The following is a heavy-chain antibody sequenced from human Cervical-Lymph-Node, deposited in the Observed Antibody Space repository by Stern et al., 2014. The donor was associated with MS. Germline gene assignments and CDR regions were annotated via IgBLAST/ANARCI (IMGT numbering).Heavy chain of an antibody. CDR3: TSDLAGRDDY. J-gene: IGHJ4*02. Sequence: EVQLVESGGGLVQPGGSLRLSCVVSGFTFSRYWMHWVRQVPGKGLVWVSRTNEDGTITYYADSVRDRFTISRDNAKNTLYLQMDGLRAEDTAVYFCTSDLAGRDDYWGQGTPVTVSS. V-gene: IGHV3-74*02. CDR1: GFTFSRYW. CDR2: TNEDGTIT.